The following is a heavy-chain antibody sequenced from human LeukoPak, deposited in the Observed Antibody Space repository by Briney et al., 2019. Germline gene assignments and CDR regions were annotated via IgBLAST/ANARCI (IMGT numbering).Heavy chain of an antibody. Sequence: GGSLRLSCAASGFTFSDYYMSWIRQAPGKGLEWVSYISSSGSSMYYADAVKGRFTISRDNAKNSLYLQMNSLRAEDTAVYYCAKDPNHDFWSGSHFDYWGQGTLVTVSS. D-gene: IGHD3-3*01. CDR2: ISSSGSSM. CDR1: GFTFSDYY. V-gene: IGHV3-11*01. J-gene: IGHJ4*02. CDR3: AKDPNHDFWSGSHFDY.